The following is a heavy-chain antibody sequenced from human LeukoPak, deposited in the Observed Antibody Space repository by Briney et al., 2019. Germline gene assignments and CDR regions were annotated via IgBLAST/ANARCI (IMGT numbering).Heavy chain of an antibody. J-gene: IGHJ4*02. CDR1: GYTFTSYY. Sequence: ASVKVSCKASGYTFTSYYMHWVRQAPGQGLEWMGIINPSGGSTSYAQKFQGRVTTTRDTSTSTAYMELSSLRSEDTAVYYCARGISRLLGYCSGGSCYSLGHWGQGTLVTVSS. CDR3: ARGISRLLGYCSGGSCYSLGH. D-gene: IGHD2-15*01. V-gene: IGHV1-46*01. CDR2: INPSGGST.